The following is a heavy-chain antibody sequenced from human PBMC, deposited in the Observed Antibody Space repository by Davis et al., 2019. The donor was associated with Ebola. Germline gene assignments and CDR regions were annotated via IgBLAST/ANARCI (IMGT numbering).Heavy chain of an antibody. J-gene: IGHJ3*02. CDR2: IKSKTDGGTT. CDR3: TTDREKWLLLRFGYTDAFDI. CDR1: GFTFSNAW. D-gene: IGHD3-22*01. Sequence: GESLKISCAASGFTFSNAWMSWVRQAPGKGLEWVGRIKSKTDGGTTDYAAPVKGRFTISRDDSKNTLYLQMNSLKTEDTAVYYCTTDREKWLLLRFGYTDAFDIWGQGTMVTVSS. V-gene: IGHV3-15*01.